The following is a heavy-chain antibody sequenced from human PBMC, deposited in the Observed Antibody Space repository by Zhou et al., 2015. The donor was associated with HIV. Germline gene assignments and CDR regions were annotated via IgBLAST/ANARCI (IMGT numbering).Heavy chain of an antibody. CDR1: GGTFSNYA. Sequence: QVQLVQSGAEVKKPGSSVKVSCKASGGTFSNYAITWVRQAPGLGLEWMGGIIPMFGTAKKAQKFQDRVTLTADESTSTAYMELSNLRSEDTAIYYCATSPGVGSTYYFDSWGQGSLVTVSS. V-gene: IGHV1-69*01. CDR2: IIPMFGTA. CDR3: ATSPGVGSTYYFDS. D-gene: IGHD1-26*01. J-gene: IGHJ4*02.